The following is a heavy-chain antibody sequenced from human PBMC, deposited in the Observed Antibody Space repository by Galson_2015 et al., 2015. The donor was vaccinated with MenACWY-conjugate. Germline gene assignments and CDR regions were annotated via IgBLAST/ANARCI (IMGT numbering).Heavy chain of an antibody. J-gene: IGHJ6*02. Sequence: SVKVSCKASGYTFTSYDMNWVRQAPGQGLEWMGWINTKIGNPIYAQDFTGRFVFSLDTSVSTAYLQISSLKAQDTAVYFCARRSWARGVLPPFMDAWGQGTTVTVSS. CDR1: GYTFTSYD. CDR2: INTKIGNP. D-gene: IGHD2-8*01. V-gene: IGHV7-4-1*02. CDR3: ARRSWARGVLPPFMDA.